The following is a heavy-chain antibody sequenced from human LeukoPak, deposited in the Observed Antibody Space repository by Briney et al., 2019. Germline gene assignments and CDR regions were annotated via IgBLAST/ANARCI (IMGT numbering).Heavy chain of an antibody. V-gene: IGHV1-2*02. CDR1: GYTFTGHY. CDR2: INPNSGGT. Sequence: ASVKVSCKASGYTFTGHYMHWVRQAPGQGLEWMGWINPNSGGTNYAQKFQGRVTMTRDTSISTAYMELSRLRSDDTAVYYCARDRRIVGATVYEAFDIWGQGTMVTVSS. CDR3: ARDRRIVGATVYEAFDI. J-gene: IGHJ3*02. D-gene: IGHD1-26*01.